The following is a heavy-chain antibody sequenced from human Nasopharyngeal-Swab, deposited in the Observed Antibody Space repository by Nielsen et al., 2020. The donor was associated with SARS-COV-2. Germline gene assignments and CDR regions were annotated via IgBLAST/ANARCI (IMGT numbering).Heavy chain of an antibody. V-gene: IGHV5-51*01. CDR3: ARPQNYGYYGMDV. Sequence: GGSLRLSCKGSGSSFTSYWIGWVRQMPGKGLEWMGIIYPGDSDTRYSPSFQGQATISADKSISTAYLQWSSLKASDTAMYYCARPQNYGYYGMDVWGQGTTVTVSS. CDR2: IYPGDSDT. CDR1: GSSFTSYW. J-gene: IGHJ6*02.